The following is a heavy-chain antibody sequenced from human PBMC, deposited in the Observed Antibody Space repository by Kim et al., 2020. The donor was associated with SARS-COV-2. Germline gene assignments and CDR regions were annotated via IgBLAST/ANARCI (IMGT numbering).Heavy chain of an antibody. Sequence: YAQKLQGRVTITRDTSTRTVYMELSSLRSEDTAVYYCARRGWLQSLYFDYWGQGTLVTVSS. CDR3: ARRGWLQSLYFDY. D-gene: IGHD5-12*01. V-gene: IGHV1-46*04. J-gene: IGHJ4*02.